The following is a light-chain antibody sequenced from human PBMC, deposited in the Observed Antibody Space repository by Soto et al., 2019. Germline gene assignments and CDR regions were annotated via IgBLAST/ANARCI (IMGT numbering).Light chain of an antibody. V-gene: IGKV3-20*01. CDR2: GAS. CDR3: ELYDSSSWT. CDR1: QSDSNTY. J-gene: IGKJ1*01. Sequence: IVLTPPPSSLSLSPGDTAALSCRASQSDSNTYLAWYQQKPGQAPRLLIYGASSRATGFPDRFSGSGSGTDFTLTISRLETEDCAVYYCELYDSSSWTFGQGINV.